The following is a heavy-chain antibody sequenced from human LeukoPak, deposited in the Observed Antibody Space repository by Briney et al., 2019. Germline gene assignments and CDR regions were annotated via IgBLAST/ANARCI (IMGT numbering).Heavy chain of an antibody. CDR2: IYYGGST. CDR3: ARDGESSGWSNAYAFDI. V-gene: IGHV4-59*01. D-gene: IGHD6-19*01. J-gene: IGHJ3*02. Sequence: SETLSLTCTVSGGSISSYYWSWIRQPPGKGLEWIGYIYYGGSTNYNPSLKSRVTISVDTSKNQFSLKLSSVTAADTAVYYCARDGESSGWSNAYAFDIWGQGTMVTVSS. CDR1: GGSISSYY.